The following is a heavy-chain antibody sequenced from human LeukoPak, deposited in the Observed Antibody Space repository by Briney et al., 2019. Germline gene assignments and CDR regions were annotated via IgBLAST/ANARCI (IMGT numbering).Heavy chain of an antibody. CDR1: GFTFSSYG. V-gene: IGHV3-30*02. CDR3: AKDKAPRDYGSGSYHFDY. CDR2: IRYDGSIK. J-gene: IGHJ4*02. D-gene: IGHD3-10*01. Sequence: GGSLRLSCAASGFTFSSYGMHWVRQAPGKGLEWVSFIRYDGSIKYYADSVKGRFTISRHNSKNTLYLQLNSLRAEDTAVYYCAKDKAPRDYGSGSYHFDYWGQGTLVTVSS.